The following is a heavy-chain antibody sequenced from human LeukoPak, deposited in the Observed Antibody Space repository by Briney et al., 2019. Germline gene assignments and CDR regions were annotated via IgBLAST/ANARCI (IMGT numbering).Heavy chain of an antibody. V-gene: IGHV3-9*01. CDR2: ISWNSGRI. CDR3: AKEADYGMDV. Sequence: GGSLRLSRAASGFTFDDYAMHWVRQAPGKGLEWVSGISWNSGRIGYADSVKGRFTISRDNAKNSLYLQMNSLRAEDTAFYYCAKEADYGMDVWGQGTTVTVSS. CDR1: GFTFDDYA. J-gene: IGHJ6*02.